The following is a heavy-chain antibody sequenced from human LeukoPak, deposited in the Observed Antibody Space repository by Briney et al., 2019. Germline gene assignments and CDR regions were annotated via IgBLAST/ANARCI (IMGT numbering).Heavy chain of an antibody. CDR3: AKLGGHPLHNYYVGV. Sequence: GGFLRLSCAASGFTFSSYAMSWVRQAPGKGLEWVSGILDSGYSTYYANSVKGRFTISRDNSNNTLYLQMNSLRAEDTAVYYCAKLGGHPLHNYYVGVWGKGTTVAVSS. D-gene: IGHD3-16*01. J-gene: IGHJ6*03. CDR1: GFTFSSYA. V-gene: IGHV3-23*01. CDR2: ILDSGYST.